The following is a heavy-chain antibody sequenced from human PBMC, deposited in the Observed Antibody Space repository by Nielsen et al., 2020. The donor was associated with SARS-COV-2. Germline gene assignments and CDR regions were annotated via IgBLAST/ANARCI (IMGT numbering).Heavy chain of an antibody. CDR2: LSAYNGNT. J-gene: IGHJ4*02. Sequence: ASVKVSCKASGYTFTSYGISWVRQAPGQGLEWMGWLSAYNGNTNYAQKFQGRVTMTRDTSTSTVYMELSSLRSEDTAVYYCASSAGDYVLRWGYWGQGTLVTVSS. D-gene: IGHD4-17*01. CDR1: GYTFTSYG. V-gene: IGHV1-18*01. CDR3: ASSAGDYVLRWGY.